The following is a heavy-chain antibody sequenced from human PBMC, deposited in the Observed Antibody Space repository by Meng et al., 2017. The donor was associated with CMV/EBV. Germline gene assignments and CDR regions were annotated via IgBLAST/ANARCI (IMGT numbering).Heavy chain of an antibody. J-gene: IGHJ4*02. CDR1: GGSISSSSYY. V-gene: IGHV4-39*07. CDR3: ARVQAVAAFDY. Sequence: GSLRLSCTVSGGSISSSSYYWGWIRQPPGKGLEWIGSIYYSGSTYYDPSLKSRVTISVDTSKNQFSLKLSSVTAADTAVYYCARVQAVAAFDYWGQGTLVTVSS. CDR2: IYYSGST. D-gene: IGHD6-19*01.